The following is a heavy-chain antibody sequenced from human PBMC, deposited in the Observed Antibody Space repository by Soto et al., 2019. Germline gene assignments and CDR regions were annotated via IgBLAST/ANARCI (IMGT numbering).Heavy chain of an antibody. CDR3: ARDRAPIPAGNWFDP. CDR1: GYTFTSYG. J-gene: IGHJ5*02. CDR2: ISAYNGNT. V-gene: IGHV1-18*01. Sequence: QVQLVQSGAEVKKPGASVKVSCKASGYTFTSYGISWVRQAPGQGLEWMGWISAYNGNTNYAQKLQGRVTMTTDPSTSTAYMELRSLRSDDTAVYYCARDRAPIPAGNWFDPWGQGTLFTVSS.